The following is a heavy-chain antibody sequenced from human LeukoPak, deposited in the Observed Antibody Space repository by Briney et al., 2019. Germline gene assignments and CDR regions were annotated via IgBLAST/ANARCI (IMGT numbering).Heavy chain of an antibody. D-gene: IGHD2-15*01. J-gene: IGHJ6*02. CDR3: VRGYSFGPYGMDV. Sequence: GGSLRLSCAASGFTFSSFEMNWVRQAPGKGLEYVSAISDSGGSTYYADSVKGRFTISRDNSKNTLYLQMSSLRAEDTAVYFCVRGYSFGPYGMDVWGQGTTVTVSS. CDR2: ISDSGGST. CDR1: GFTFSSFE. V-gene: IGHV3-64D*09.